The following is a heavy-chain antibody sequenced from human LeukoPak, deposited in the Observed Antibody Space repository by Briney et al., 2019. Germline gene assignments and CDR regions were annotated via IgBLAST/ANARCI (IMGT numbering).Heavy chain of an antibody. V-gene: IGHV3-21*01. D-gene: IGHD3-10*01. J-gene: IGHJ4*02. CDR1: GFTFSSYG. CDR2: ISTRDTYV. CDR3: VRDGTTRGKNGCFDY. Sequence: GGSLRLSCAASGFTFSSYGMHWVRQAPGKGLEWVSYISTRDTYVEYADSVKGRFTISRDDAKNSLYLQMNSLRVEDTAVYYCVRDGTTRGKNGCFDYWGQGTRVTVSS.